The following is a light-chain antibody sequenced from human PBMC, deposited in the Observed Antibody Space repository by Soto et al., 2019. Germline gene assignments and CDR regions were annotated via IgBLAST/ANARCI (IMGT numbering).Light chain of an antibody. CDR3: QQYGGSPRT. V-gene: IGKV3-20*01. CDR1: QSVSSTY. J-gene: IGKJ1*01. Sequence: EIVMTQSPATLSASPGERVTLSCRASQSVSSTYLAWYQQKPGQAPGLLLYGASNRASGIPDRFAGSGSGTDFTLTISRLEPEDFAVYYCQQYGGSPRTFGQGTKVVIK. CDR2: GAS.